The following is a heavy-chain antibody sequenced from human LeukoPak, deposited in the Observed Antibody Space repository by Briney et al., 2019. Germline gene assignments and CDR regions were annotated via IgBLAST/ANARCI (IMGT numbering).Heavy chain of an antibody. V-gene: IGHV1-2*02. CDR2: INPNSGGT. CDR1: GYTFTGYS. CDR3: ATHTLYYYYYYMDV. J-gene: IGHJ6*03. Sequence: ASVKVSCKASGYTFTGYSIYWVRQTPGQKLEWMGWINPNSGGTNYAQKFQGRVTMTRDTSISTAYMELSRLRSDDTAVYYCATHTLYYYYYYMDVWGKGTTVTISS.